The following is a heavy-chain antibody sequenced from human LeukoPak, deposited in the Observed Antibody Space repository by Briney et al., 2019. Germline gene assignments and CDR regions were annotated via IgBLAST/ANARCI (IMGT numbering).Heavy chain of an antibody. CDR3: ARDLGDGYNPDAYYFDY. CDR1: GFTFSSYA. CDR2: ISYDGSNK. Sequence: GGSLRLSCAASGFTFSSYAMHWVRQAPGKGLEWVAVISYDGSNKYYADSVKGRFTISRDNSKNTLYLQMNSLRAEDTAVYYCARDLGDGYNPDAYYFDYWGQGTLVTVSS. V-gene: IGHV3-30-3*01. D-gene: IGHD5-24*01. J-gene: IGHJ4*02.